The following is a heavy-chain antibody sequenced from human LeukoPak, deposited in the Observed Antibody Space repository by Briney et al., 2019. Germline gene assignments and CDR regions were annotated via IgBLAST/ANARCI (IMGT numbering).Heavy chain of an antibody. CDR2: IYSSGTT. J-gene: IGHJ6*03. V-gene: IGHV4-59*08. D-gene: IGHD3-16*01. Sequence: SETLSLTCTVSGGSINTYYWSWIRQPPGKGPGFIGYIYSSGTTDYNPSLKSRVVISIDTSGSQFSLKMTSVTAADTAVYYCARRGTPYYYYYMDVWGKGTTVTVSS. CDR1: GGSINTYY. CDR3: ARRGTPYYYYYMDV.